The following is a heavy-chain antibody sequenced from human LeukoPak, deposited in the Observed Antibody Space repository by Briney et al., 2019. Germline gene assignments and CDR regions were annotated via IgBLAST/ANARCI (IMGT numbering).Heavy chain of an antibody. J-gene: IGHJ4*02. V-gene: IGHV3-30*18. CDR1: GFTFSSYG. D-gene: IGHD4-17*01. Sequence: GGSLRLSCAASGFTFSSYGMHWVRQAPGKGLEWVAVISYDGSNKYYADSVKGRFTISRDNSKNTLYLQMNSLRAEDTAVYYCAKSDYGDYGYFDYWGQGTLVTVSS. CDR2: ISYDGSNK. CDR3: AKSDYGDYGYFDY.